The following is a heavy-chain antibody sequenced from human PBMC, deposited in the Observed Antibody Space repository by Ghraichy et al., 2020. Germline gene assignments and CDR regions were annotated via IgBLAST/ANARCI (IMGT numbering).Heavy chain of an antibody. Sequence: GESLNISCAASGLIFSRNWMHWVRQAPGKGLVWVSRINSDGSTTTYADSVKGRFTISRDNAKNTLYLQMNSLRAEDTAIYYCATTYHYYGMDVWGQGTTVTVSS. CDR2: INSDGSTT. V-gene: IGHV3-74*01. J-gene: IGHJ6*02. CDR3: ATTYHYYGMDV. CDR1: GLIFSRNW.